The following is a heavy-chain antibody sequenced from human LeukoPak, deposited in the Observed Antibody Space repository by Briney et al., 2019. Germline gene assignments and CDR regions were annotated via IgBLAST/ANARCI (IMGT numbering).Heavy chain of an antibody. V-gene: IGHV3-48*01. D-gene: IGHD5-12*01. CDR3: ARGGRIVATPVGY. J-gene: IGHJ4*02. CDR2: ISSSSSTI. CDR1: GFSFSAYS. Sequence: GGSLRLSCAASGFSFSAYSMNWVRQTPGKGLEWLSTISSSSSTIYYADSVKGRFTISRDNAKNSLYLQMNSLRAEDTAVYYCARGGRIVATPVGYWGQGTLVTVSS.